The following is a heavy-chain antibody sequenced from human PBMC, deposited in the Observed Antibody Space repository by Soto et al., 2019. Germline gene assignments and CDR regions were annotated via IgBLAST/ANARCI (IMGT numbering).Heavy chain of an antibody. J-gene: IGHJ4*02. CDR2: IYRGGST. V-gene: IGHV3-53*01. CDR1: GFTVSSNY. CDR3: ARARGA. D-gene: IGHD3-10*01. Sequence: ARGSLRLSCAASGFTVSSNYLSWVRQALGKGLDWVSVIYRGGSTYYADSVKGRLTISRDNSKSTLYLQMNSLRDEYTAVYYCARARGAWAQGTLVTVSS.